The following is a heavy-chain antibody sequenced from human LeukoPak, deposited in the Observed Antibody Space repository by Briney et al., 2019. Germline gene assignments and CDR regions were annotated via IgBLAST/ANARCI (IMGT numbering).Heavy chain of an antibody. Sequence: GGSLRLSCAASGFTFDDYAMHWVRQAPGKGLERVANMNQDGSEKYYVDSVKGRFTISRDNAKNSLYLQMNNLRAEDTAVYYCARGGELLRPADYWGQGTLVTVSS. CDR3: ARGGELLRPADY. CDR1: GFTFDDYA. V-gene: IGHV3-7*01. D-gene: IGHD1-26*01. CDR2: MNQDGSEK. J-gene: IGHJ4*02.